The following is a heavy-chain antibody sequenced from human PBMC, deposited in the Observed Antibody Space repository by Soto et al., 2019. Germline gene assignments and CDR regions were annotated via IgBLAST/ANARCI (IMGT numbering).Heavy chain of an antibody. V-gene: IGHV2-26*01. J-gene: IGHJ4*02. CDR3: ARPRYSGSYSEYYFDY. CDR1: GFSLSNARMG. Sequence: QVTLKESGPVLVKPTETLTLTCTVSGFSLSNARMGVSWIRQPPGKALEWLAHIFSNDEKSYSTSLKSRLTISKDTSNSQVVLTMTNMDPVDTATYYCARPRYSGSYSEYYFDYWGQGTLVTVSS. CDR2: IFSNDEK. D-gene: IGHD1-26*01.